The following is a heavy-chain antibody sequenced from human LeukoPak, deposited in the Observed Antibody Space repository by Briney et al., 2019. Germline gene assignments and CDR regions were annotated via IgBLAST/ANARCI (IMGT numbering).Heavy chain of an antibody. Sequence: SETLSLTCAVSGGSISRSKWWSWVRQPPGKGLEWIGEIYHSGSTKYNPSLKSRVTISMDKSKNQFSLKLSSVTAADTAVYYCARQDYYDTGTWYFDLWGRGTLVTVSS. CDR3: ARQDYYDTGTWYFDL. CDR1: GGSISRSKW. CDR2: IYHSGST. J-gene: IGHJ2*01. V-gene: IGHV4-4*02. D-gene: IGHD3-22*01.